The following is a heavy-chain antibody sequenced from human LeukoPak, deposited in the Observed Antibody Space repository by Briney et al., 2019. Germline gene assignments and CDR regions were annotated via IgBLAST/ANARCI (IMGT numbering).Heavy chain of an antibody. CDR2: VFYGGST. D-gene: IGHD3-16*01. Sequence: SETLSLTCTVSGDSISSYCWSWIRQPPGKGLEWIGYVFYGGSTTYNPSLKSRITISVDTSKNQFSLKLSSVTTVDTAVYYCAGGWGNFDYWGQGTLVTVSS. CDR1: GDSISSYC. J-gene: IGHJ4*02. V-gene: IGHV4-59*01. CDR3: AGGWGNFDY.